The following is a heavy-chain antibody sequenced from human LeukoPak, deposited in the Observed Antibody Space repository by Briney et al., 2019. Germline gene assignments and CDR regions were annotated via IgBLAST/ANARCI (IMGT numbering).Heavy chain of an antibody. D-gene: IGHD6-13*01. J-gene: IGHJ6*03. Sequence: SETLSLTCSVSGGSVTTAYWSWIRQPAGQGLEWIGRVSDSGTTSYNPSLKSRVTIAVDTSKNQFSLKLSSVTAADTAVYYCARRAAAVGTYYMDVWGKGTTVTASS. CDR3: ARRAAAVGTYYMDV. V-gene: IGHV4-4*07. CDR1: GGSVTTAY. CDR2: VSDSGTT.